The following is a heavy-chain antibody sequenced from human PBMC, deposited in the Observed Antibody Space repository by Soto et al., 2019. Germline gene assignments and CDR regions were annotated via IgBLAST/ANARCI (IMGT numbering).Heavy chain of an antibody. CDR1: GFTFSNAW. CDR2: IKSKTDGGTI. J-gene: IGHJ6*04. Sequence: GGSLRLSCAASGFTFSNAWMNWVRQAPGKGLEWVGRIKSKTDGGTIDYAAPVKGRFTISRDDSKNTLYLQMNSLKTEDTAVYYCTTDGAYDSSGYFNYYYYGMDVWGKGTTVTVSS. V-gene: IGHV3-15*07. D-gene: IGHD3-22*01. CDR3: TTDGAYDSSGYFNYYYYGMDV.